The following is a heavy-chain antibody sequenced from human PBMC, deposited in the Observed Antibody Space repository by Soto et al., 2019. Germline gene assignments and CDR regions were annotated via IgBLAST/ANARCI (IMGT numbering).Heavy chain of an antibody. J-gene: IGHJ4*02. D-gene: IGHD3-10*01. Sequence: GGSLSLSCAASGFTFSSYSMNWVRQAPGKGLEWVSSISSSSSYIYYADSVKGRFTISRDNAKNSLYLQMNSLRAEDTAVYYCARDRVFQSYGSGTCGYWGQGTLVTVSS. CDR1: GFTFSSYS. CDR3: ARDRVFQSYGSGTCGY. CDR2: ISSSSSYI. V-gene: IGHV3-21*01.